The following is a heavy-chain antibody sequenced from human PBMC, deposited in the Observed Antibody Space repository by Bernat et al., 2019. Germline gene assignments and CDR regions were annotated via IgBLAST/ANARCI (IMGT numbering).Heavy chain of an antibody. CDR3: ARDDLLNIAAAGTFDY. V-gene: IGHV3-21*01. CDR1: GFTFSSYS. J-gene: IGHJ4*02. CDR2: ISSSSSYI. Sequence: EVQLVESGGGLVKPGGSLRLSCAASGFTFSSYSMNWVRQAPGKGLEWVSSISSSSSYIYYADSVKGRFTISRDNAKNSLYLQMNSLRAEDTAVYYCARDDLLNIAAAGTFDYWGQGTLVTVSS. D-gene: IGHD6-13*01.